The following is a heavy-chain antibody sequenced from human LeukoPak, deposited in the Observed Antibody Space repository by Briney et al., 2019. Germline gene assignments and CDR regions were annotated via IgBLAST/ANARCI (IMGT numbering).Heavy chain of an antibody. J-gene: IGHJ4*02. Sequence: PSETLSLTCTVSGGSFTNYYWSWIRQPPGKGLEWIGYIYYSGGTTYNPSLKSRVSISLDTSENQFSLRLSSVTAADTAVYYCARRDYGSGSYGYWGQGTLVTVSS. D-gene: IGHD3-10*01. CDR2: IYYSGGT. CDR1: GGSFTNYY. V-gene: IGHV4-59*08. CDR3: ARRDYGSGSYGY.